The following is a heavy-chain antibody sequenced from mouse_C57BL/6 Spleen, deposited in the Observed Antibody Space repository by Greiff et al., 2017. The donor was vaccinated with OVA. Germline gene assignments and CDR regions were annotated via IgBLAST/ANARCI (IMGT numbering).Heavy chain of an antibody. J-gene: IGHJ1*03. CDR1: GFTFSSYA. Sequence: EVKVVESGEGLVKPGGSLKHSCAASGFTFSSYAMSWVRQTPEKRLEWVAYISSGGDYIYYADTVKGRFTISRDNARNTLYLQMSSLKSEDTAMYYCTREDGNYWYFDVWGTGTTVTVSS. V-gene: IGHV5-9-1*02. CDR3: TREDGNYWYFDV. D-gene: IGHD2-1*01. CDR2: ISSGGDYI.